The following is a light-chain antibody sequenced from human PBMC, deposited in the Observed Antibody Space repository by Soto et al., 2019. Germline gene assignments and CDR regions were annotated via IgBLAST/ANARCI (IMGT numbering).Light chain of an antibody. J-gene: IGKJ5*01. CDR3: QQYVSAPIT. CDR2: GVS. CDR1: QSVSSY. V-gene: IGKV3-20*01. Sequence: EIVLTQSPATLCLSPGDRATLSCMASQSVSSYLAWYQQKPGQAPRLLIYGVSSRATGVPVSFSGSGSGTDFTLTISRLEPEDFAVYYCQQYVSAPITFGQGTRLEIK.